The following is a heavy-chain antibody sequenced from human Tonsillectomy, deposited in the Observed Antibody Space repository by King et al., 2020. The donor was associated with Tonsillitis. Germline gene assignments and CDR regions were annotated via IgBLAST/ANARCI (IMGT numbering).Heavy chain of an antibody. D-gene: IGHD6-19*01. CDR1: GGSFSGYY. CDR2: INHSGST. Sequence: VQLQQWGAGLLKPSETLSLTCAVYGGSFSGYYWSWIRQPPGKGLEWIGEINHSGSTNYNPSLKSRVTISVDTSKNQFSLKLSSVTAADTAVYYCARLGIAVAGNGGDYWGHGTLVTVSS. CDR3: ARLGIAVAGNGGDY. J-gene: IGHJ4*01. V-gene: IGHV4-34*01.